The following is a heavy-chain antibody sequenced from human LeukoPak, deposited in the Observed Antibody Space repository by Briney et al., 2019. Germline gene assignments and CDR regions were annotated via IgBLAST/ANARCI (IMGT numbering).Heavy chain of an antibody. J-gene: IGHJ4*02. CDR2: IRYDGSTK. V-gene: IGHV3-30*02. CDR1: GFTFSSYG. Sequence: GGSLRLSCAASGFTFSSYGMHWVRQAPGKGMEWVAFIRYDGSTKYYADSVKGRFTISRDNSKNTLYLQMNSLRAEDTAVYYCAKERDTAMVTIDYWGQGTLVTVSS. D-gene: IGHD5-18*01. CDR3: AKERDTAMVTIDY.